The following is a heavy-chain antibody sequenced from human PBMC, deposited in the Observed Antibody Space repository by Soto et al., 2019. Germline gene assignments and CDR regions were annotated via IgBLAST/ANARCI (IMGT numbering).Heavy chain of an antibody. D-gene: IGHD3-22*01. CDR2: VDPSGGST. CDR3: AAVYFDSSGYASGDAFAF. V-gene: IGHV1-46*01. J-gene: IGHJ3*01. CDR1: GYTFISYY. Sequence: ASVKVSCKASGYTFISYYMHWVRQAPGQGLEWMAMVDPSGGSTRFAQNFQDRVTMTSDTSTSTVYMELSSLRSEDTAVYYCAAVYFDSSGYASGDAFAFWGQGTLVTVSS.